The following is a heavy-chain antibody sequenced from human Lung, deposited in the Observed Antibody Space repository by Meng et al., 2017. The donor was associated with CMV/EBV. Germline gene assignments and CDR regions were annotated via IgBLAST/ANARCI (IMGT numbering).Heavy chain of an antibody. J-gene: IGHJ6*02. D-gene: IGHD4-11*01. CDR1: GTSIRSSTYY. V-gene: IGHV4-39*07. CDR2: ISYSGNT. Sequence: SETLSLXCSLSGTSIRSSTYYWGWIRQPPGKGLEWIGSISYSGNTYYNPSLKSPVTISVDTSKNQFSLRLSSVTAADTAVYYCAREGGKGDYRDYRMYYGMDVWGQGTTVTVSS. CDR3: AREGGKGDYRDYRMYYGMDV.